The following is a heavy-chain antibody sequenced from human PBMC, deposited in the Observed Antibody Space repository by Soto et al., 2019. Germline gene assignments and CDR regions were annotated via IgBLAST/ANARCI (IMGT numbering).Heavy chain of an antibody. CDR3: AREIEVVGSRSFDY. Sequence: ASVQVSCKASGYTFTACYIHWGRHAPGQGLEWMGWINPKTGATETAQRFQGRVTLTWDTPISTAYMDLSRLTSDDTAVYFCAREIEVVGSRSFDYWGRGTLVTVSS. V-gene: IGHV1-2*02. D-gene: IGHD6-19*01. J-gene: IGHJ4*02. CDR2: INPKTGAT. CDR1: GYTFTACY.